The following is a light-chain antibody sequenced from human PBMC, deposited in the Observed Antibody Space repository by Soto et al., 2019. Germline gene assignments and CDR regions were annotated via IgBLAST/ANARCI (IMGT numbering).Light chain of an antibody. CDR2: GAS. CDR1: QSVSTY. V-gene: IGKV1-39*01. Sequence: DIKLTQSPSTLSTSFGDRVTLTCRTSQSVSTYLNWYQQRPGKAPKLLIYGASSLQSGVPSRFSGSGSGTHFTLTISSLQPEDFATYYCQEGSTLLTFGGGTKVDIK. CDR3: QEGSTLLT. J-gene: IGKJ4*01.